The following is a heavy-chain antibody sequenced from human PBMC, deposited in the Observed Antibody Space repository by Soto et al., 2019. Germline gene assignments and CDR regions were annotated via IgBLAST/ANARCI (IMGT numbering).Heavy chain of an antibody. CDR3: ARVGPWVPYYYDSNPYTFENWFDP. CDR2: IYHDGST. Sequence: SETLSLTCAVSGYSISSGYYWGWLRQPPGKGLEWIGSIYHDGSTYYNPSLNSRVTLSIDMTNNHVSLILNSVTAADTAVYYCARVGPWVPYYYDSNPYTFENWFDPWGQGTLVTVSS. D-gene: IGHD3-22*01. CDR1: GYSISSGYY. J-gene: IGHJ5*02. V-gene: IGHV4-38-2*01.